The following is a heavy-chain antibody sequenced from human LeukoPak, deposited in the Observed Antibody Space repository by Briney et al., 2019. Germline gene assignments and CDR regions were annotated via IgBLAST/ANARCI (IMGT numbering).Heavy chain of an antibody. CDR1: GFTFSSYG. J-gene: IGHJ4*02. V-gene: IGHV3-30*18. CDR3: AKAPVTTCRGAYCYPFDY. D-gene: IGHD2-21*01. Sequence: GGSLRLSCAASGFTFSSYGMHWVRQAPGKGLEWVAVISYDGSNKYYADSVKGRFTISRDNSKNTLYLQMNRLRPEDAAVYYCAKAPVTTCRGAYCYPFDYWGQGTLVTVSS. CDR2: ISYDGSNK.